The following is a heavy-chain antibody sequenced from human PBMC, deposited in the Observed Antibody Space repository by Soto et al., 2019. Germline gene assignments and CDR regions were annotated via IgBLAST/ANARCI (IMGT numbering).Heavy chain of an antibody. J-gene: IGHJ4*02. CDR1: GFTFSSYG. CDR3: ARDRTGYSSSWYPTHY. Sequence: GGSLRLSCAASGFTFSSYGMHWVRQAPGKGLEWVAVIWYDGSNKYYADSVKGRFTISRDNSKNTLYLQMNSLRAEDTAVYYCARDRTGYSSSWYPTHYWGQGTLVTVSS. CDR2: IWYDGSNK. D-gene: IGHD6-13*01. V-gene: IGHV3-33*01.